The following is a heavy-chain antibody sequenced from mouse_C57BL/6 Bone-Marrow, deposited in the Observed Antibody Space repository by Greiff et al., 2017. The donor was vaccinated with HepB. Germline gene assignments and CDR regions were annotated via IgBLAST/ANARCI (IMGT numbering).Heavy chain of an antibody. CDR3: ARCLTVAPWFAY. J-gene: IGHJ3*01. CDR2: INPSSGYT. D-gene: IGHD1-1*01. Sequence: VQLQQSGAELARPGASVKMSCKASGYTFTSYTMHWVKQRPGQGLEWIGYINPSSGYTKYNQKFKDKATLTADKSSSTAYMQLSSLTSEDSAVYYCARCLTVAPWFAYWGQGTLVTVSA. V-gene: IGHV1-4*01. CDR1: GYTFTSYT.